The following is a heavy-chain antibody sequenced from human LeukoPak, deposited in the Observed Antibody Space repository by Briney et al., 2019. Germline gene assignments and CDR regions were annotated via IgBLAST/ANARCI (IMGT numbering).Heavy chain of an antibody. D-gene: IGHD4-17*01. J-gene: IGHJ1*01. CDR3: ARDPPDYGDYGEYFQH. Sequence: PSETLSLTCTVSGGSISSYYWSWIRQPAGKGLEWVGRIYTSGSTNYNPPLKSRVTMSVDTSKNQFSLKLSSVTAADTAVYYCARDPPDYGDYGEYFQHWGQGTLVTVSS. CDR2: IYTSGST. V-gene: IGHV4-4*07. CDR1: GGSISSYY.